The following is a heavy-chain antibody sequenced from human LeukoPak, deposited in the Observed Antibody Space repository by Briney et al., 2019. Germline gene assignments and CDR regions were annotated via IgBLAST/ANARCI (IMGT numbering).Heavy chain of an antibody. J-gene: IGHJ5*02. D-gene: IGHD3-3*01. CDR2: INPNSGGT. Sequence: GASVKVSCKASGYTFTGYYMHWVRQAPGQGLEWMGWINPNSGGTNYAQKFQGRVTMTRDTSISTAYMELSRLRSDDTAVYYCARPAIFGDEGWFDPWGQGTLVTVSS. V-gene: IGHV1-2*02. CDR1: GYTFTGYY. CDR3: ARPAIFGDEGWFDP.